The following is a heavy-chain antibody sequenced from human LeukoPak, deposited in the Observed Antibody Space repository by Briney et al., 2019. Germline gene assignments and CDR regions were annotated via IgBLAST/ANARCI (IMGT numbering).Heavy chain of an antibody. CDR1: GGSFSGYY. D-gene: IGHD2-15*01. CDR2: INDSGST. Sequence: PSETLSLTCAVYGGSFSGYYWSWVRQPPGKGLEWIGEINDSGSTNYNPSLKSRVNISVDTSKNQFSLKLSSMTAADTAIYYCARHLSSGGSCLIDYWGQGNLVTVSS. CDR3: ARHLSSGGSCLIDY. V-gene: IGHV4-34*01. J-gene: IGHJ4*02.